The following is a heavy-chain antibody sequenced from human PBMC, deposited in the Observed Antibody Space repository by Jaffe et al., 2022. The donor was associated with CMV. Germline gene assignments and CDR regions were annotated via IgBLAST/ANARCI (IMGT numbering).Heavy chain of an antibody. Sequence: EVHLVESGGGLVQPGGSLRLSCAASGFTFKNYAMTWVRQVPGKGLEWVSAVSDSGNTTFYADSVKGRFTIARDNSKNTLYLQMSSLRADDTALYYCAKDLTNVEVNGFDSWGQGTLVTVSS. V-gene: IGHV3-23*04. CDR2: VSDSGNTT. CDR3: AKDLTNVEVNGFDS. J-gene: IGHJ4*02. D-gene: IGHD1-1*01. CDR1: GFTFKNYA.